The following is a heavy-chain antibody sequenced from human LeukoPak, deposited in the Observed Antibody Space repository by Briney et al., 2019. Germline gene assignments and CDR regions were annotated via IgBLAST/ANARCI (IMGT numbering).Heavy chain of an antibody. CDR3: ARVAGYSSGWYRYFDL. J-gene: IGHJ2*01. CDR1: GGSISSYY. V-gene: IGHV4-59*01. CDR2: IYYGGST. D-gene: IGHD6-19*01. Sequence: PSETLSLTCTVSGGSISSYYWSWIRQPPGKGLEWIGYIYYGGSTNYNPSLKSRVTISVDTSKNQFSLKLSSVTAADTAVYYCARVAGYSSGWYRYFDLWGRGTLVTVSS.